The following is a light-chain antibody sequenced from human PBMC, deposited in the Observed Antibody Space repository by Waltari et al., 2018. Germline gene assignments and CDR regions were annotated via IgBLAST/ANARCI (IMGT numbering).Light chain of an antibody. J-gene: IGKJ4*01. V-gene: IGKV3-20*01. CDR2: GAS. Sequence: EIVLTSSPASLSLSPGERATLSCRASQSVSSNDLAWYQQKPGQAPRLLIYGASTRATGIPDRFSGSGSGTDFTLTITRLEPEECAVYYCQQYASSPLTFGGGTKVEIK. CDR1: QSVSSND. CDR3: QQYASSPLT.